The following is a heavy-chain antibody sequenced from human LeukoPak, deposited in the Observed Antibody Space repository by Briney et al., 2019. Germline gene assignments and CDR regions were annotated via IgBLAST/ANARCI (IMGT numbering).Heavy chain of an antibody. Sequence: GGSLRLSCAASGFTFSSYEMNWVRQAPGKGLEWVSYISSSGSTIYYADSVKGRFTISRDNAKNSLYLQMNSLRAEDTAVYYCARDINGNYAYYGMDVWGQGTTVTVSS. V-gene: IGHV3-48*03. CDR1: GFTFSSYE. CDR2: ISSSGSTI. J-gene: IGHJ6*02. CDR3: ARDINGNYAYYGMDV. D-gene: IGHD3-10*01.